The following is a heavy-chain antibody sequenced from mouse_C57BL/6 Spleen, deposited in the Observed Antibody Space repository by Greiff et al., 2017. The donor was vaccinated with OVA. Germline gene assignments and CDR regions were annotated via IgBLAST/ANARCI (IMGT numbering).Heavy chain of an antibody. CDR2: IDPSDSYT. CDR1: GYTFTSYW. V-gene: IGHV1-50*01. Sequence: QVQLQQPGAELVKPGASVKLSCKASGYTFTSYWMQWVKQRPGQGLEWIGEIDPSDSYTNYNQKFKGQATLTIDTSSTTAYMQLSSLRSEDSAVYYCARTYCSKGDYAMDYWGQGTSVTVSS. CDR3: ARTYCSKGDYAMDY. J-gene: IGHJ4*01. D-gene: IGHD2-5*01.